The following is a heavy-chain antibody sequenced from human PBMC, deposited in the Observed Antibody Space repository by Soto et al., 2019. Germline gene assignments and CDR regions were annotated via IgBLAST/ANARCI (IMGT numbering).Heavy chain of an antibody. V-gene: IGHV1-2*02. CDR2: INPNSGGP. CDR3: ARDPSGSGSRFDY. CDR1: GYTFTGYY. J-gene: IGHJ4*02. D-gene: IGHD1-26*01. Sequence: QVQLVQSGAEVKKPGASVKVSCKASGYTFTGYYMHWVRQAPGQGLEWMGWINPNSGGPNYAQKFQGRVTMTRDTSISTAYMELSRLRSDDTAVYYCARDPSGSGSRFDYWGQGTLVTVSS.